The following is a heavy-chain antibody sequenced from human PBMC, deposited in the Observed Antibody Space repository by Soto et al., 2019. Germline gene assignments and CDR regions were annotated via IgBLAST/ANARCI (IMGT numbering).Heavy chain of an antibody. Sequence: GGSLRLSCSASGFTFSSYAMHWVRQAPGKGLEYVSAISSNGGSTYYADSVKGRFTISRDNSKNTLYLQMSSLRAEDAAVYYCVKDGGDTGMDDAFDIWGQGTMVTVSS. V-gene: IGHV3-64D*06. CDR2: ISSNGGST. D-gene: IGHD5-18*01. J-gene: IGHJ3*02. CDR3: VKDGGDTGMDDAFDI. CDR1: GFTFSSYA.